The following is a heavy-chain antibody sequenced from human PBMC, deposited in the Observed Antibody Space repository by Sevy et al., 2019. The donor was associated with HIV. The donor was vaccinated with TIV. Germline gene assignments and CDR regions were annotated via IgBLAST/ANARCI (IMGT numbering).Heavy chain of an antibody. CDR2: IRPDGSDK. CDR1: GFTFSPYG. V-gene: IGHV3-7*01. J-gene: IGHJ4*02. Sequence: GGSLRLSCAASGFTFSPYGMTWVRQAPGKGLEWVAKIRPDGSDKYYVDSVKGRFTISRDNAKNSLYLQMNGLRADDTAMYYCARGVGLDCWGQGALVTVSS. CDR3: ARGVGLDC. D-gene: IGHD1-26*01.